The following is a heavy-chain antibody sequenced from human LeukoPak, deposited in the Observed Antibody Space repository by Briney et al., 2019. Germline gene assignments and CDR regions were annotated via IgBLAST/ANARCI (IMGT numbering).Heavy chain of an antibody. CDR2: ISSSSSYI. CDR3: ARVRPYRYSSSMLYYYYYMDV. V-gene: IGHV3-21*01. D-gene: IGHD6-6*01. Sequence: PGGSLRLSCAASGFTFSSYSMNWVRQAPGKGLEWVSSISSSSSYIYYADSVKGRFTISRDNAKNSLYLQMNSLRAEDTAVYYCARVRPYRYSSSMLYYYYYMDVWGKGTTVTVSS. CDR1: GFTFSSYS. J-gene: IGHJ6*03.